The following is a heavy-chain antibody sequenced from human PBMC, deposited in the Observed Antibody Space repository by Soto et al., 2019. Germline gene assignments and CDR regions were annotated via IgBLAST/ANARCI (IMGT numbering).Heavy chain of an antibody. Sequence: GSLRLSCAASGFTFSSYSMNWVRQAPGKGLEWVSSISSSSSYIYYADSVKGRFTISRDNAKNSLYLQMNSLRAEDTAVYYCARGRDIVLMVYAPTYYFDYWGQGTLVTVSS. CDR2: ISSSSSYI. D-gene: IGHD2-8*01. J-gene: IGHJ4*02. V-gene: IGHV3-21*01. CDR3: ARGRDIVLMVYAPTYYFDY. CDR1: GFTFSSYS.